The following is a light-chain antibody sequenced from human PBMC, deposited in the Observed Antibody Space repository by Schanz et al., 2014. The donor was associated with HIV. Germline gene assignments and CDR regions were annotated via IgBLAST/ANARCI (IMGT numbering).Light chain of an antibody. CDR3: SSYTTSSTLV. J-gene: IGLJ2*01. CDR2: EIS. Sequence: QSALTQPASVSGSPGQSITISCTGTSSDVGSYNLVSWYQQYPGKAPKLMIYEISKWPSGVSDRFSGSKSAYTASLTISGLQPEDEADYYCSSYTTSSTLVFGGGTKLTVL. CDR1: SSDVGSYNL. V-gene: IGLV2-14*02.